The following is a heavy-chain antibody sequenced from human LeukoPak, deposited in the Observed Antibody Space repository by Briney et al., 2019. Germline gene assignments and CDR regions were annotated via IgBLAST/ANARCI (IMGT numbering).Heavy chain of an antibody. CDR2: IKQDGSEK. V-gene: IGHV3-7*03. J-gene: IGHJ4*02. Sequence: PGGSLRLSCAASVFTFSSYWMIWLREAPGKGVEWVANIKQDGSEKYYVDSEKGLSTISRDNAKNSVFLQKNSLRGEDTAVYDCAREGGAGYNLWGQGTVVTVSS. CDR1: VFTFSSYW. CDR3: AREGGAGYNL. D-gene: IGHD5-24*01.